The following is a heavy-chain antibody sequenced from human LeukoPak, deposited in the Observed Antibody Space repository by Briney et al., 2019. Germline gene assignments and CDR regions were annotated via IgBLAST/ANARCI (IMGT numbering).Heavy chain of an antibody. CDR1: GYTFTSYY. V-gene: IGHV1-46*01. CDR3: ARRGYYYDSSGYWPNDAFDI. D-gene: IGHD3-22*01. CDR2: INPSGGST. J-gene: IGHJ3*02. Sequence: ASVKVSCKASGYTFTSYYMHWVRQAPGQGLEWMGIINPSGGSTSYAQKFQGRVTMTRDMSTSTVYMELSSLRSEDTAVYYCARRGYYYDSSGYWPNDAFDIWGQGTMVTVSS.